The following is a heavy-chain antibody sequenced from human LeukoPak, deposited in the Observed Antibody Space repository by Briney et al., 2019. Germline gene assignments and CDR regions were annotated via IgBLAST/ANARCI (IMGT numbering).Heavy chain of an antibody. D-gene: IGHD2/OR15-2a*01. J-gene: IGHJ4*02. V-gene: IGHV3-7*03. CDR1: GFTFSSYW. CDR3: AKDRSTTVSNTLGYFDY. Sequence: PGGSLRLSCAASGFTFSSYWMSWVRQAPGKGLEWVANIKQDGSEKYYVDSVKGRFTISRDNAKNSLYLQMNSLRAEDTAVYYCAKDRSTTVSNTLGYFDYWGQGTLVTVSS. CDR2: IKQDGSEK.